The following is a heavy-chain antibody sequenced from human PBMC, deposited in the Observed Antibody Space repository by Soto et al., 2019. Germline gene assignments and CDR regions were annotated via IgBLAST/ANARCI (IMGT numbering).Heavy chain of an antibody. D-gene: IGHD4-17*01. CDR3: ARAERPYGDYDNYYYAMDV. Sequence: GASVKVSCKASGGTFSRYAISWVRRAPGQGLEWIGGFIPIYGTRNYAQKFQGRVTITADESTSTAYMELSSLRPEDTAVYYCARAERPYGDYDNYYYAMDVWDQGTSVTVSS. CDR1: GGTFSRYA. V-gene: IGHV1-69*13. J-gene: IGHJ6*02. CDR2: FIPIYGTR.